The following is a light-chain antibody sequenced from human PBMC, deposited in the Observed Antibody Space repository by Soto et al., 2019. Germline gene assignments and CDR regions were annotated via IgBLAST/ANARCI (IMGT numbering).Light chain of an antibody. CDR1: QSVRSNY. J-gene: IGKJ4*01. CDR2: GAS. V-gene: IGKV3-20*01. CDR3: QHYGDSSFT. Sequence: EIGVTQSPGTLSLSPGERATLSCRASQSVRSNYLAWYQQIPGQAPRLLVYGASSRATGIPDRFSGSGSGTDFTLTIRRLEPEDFAVYYCQHYGDSSFTFGGGTKVEIK.